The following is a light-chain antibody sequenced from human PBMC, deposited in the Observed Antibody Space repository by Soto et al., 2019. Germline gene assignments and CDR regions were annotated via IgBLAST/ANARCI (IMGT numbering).Light chain of an antibody. J-gene: IGLJ2*01. CDR3: QVWDNRSEHVV. CDR2: DDS. Sequence: SYELTQPPSVSVAPGQTATITCGGDNVGSKSVHWYQQKPGQAPFLVVFDDSDRPSGIPERFSGSNSGNTATLTISRVEAGDEADYYCQVWDNRSEHVVFGGGTKLTV. V-gene: IGLV3-21*02. CDR1: NVGSKS.